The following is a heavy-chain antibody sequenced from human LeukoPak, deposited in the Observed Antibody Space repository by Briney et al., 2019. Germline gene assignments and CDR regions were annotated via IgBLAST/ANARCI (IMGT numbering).Heavy chain of an antibody. D-gene: IGHD1-26*01. CDR3: ATEPSGSYC. V-gene: IGHV3-21*01. CDR1: GFTFSNYY. Sequence: GGSLRLSCAASGFTFSNYYMNWVRQAPGKGLEWVSSISTTSAYIYYADSVKGRFTISRDNARNSLYLHMNSLRAEDTAVYYCATEPSGSYCWGQGTLVTVSS. J-gene: IGHJ4*02. CDR2: ISTTSAYI.